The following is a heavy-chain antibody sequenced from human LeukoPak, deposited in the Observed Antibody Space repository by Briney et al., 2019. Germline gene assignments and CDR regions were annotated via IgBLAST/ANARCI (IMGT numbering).Heavy chain of an antibody. CDR3: TTAPHYCSGGSCYVFV. V-gene: IGHV3-15*01. CDR2: IKSKTDGGTT. J-gene: IGHJ4*02. CDR1: GFTFSNAW. D-gene: IGHD2-15*01. Sequence: GGSLRLSCAASGFTFSNAWMSWLRQAPGKGLEWVGRIKSKTDGGTTDYAAPVKGRFTISRDDSKNTLYLQMNSLKTEDTAVYYCTTAPHYCSGGSCYVFVWGQGTLVTVSS.